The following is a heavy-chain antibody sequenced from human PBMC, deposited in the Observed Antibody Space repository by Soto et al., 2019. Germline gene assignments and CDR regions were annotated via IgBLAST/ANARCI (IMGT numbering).Heavy chain of an antibody. CDR3: ARQGYYDLLSGYYLFDY. CDR1: GGSTDSLY. V-gene: IGHV4-59*08. D-gene: IGHD3-3*01. CDR2: VSYSGST. Sequence: QVQLQESGPGLVKPSETLFVTCTVSGGSTDSLYWSWVRQPPGKGLEWIGYVSYSGSTTYNPSLKSRVIVSIDTSKNQFSLKLTSVTSADPAVYYCARQGYYDLLSGYYLFDYWGQGLLVTVSS. J-gene: IGHJ4*02.